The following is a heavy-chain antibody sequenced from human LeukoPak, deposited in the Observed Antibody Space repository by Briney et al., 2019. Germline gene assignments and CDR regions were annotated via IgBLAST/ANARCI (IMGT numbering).Heavy chain of an antibody. D-gene: IGHD2-2*02. CDR2: IGTAGDT. CDR1: GFTFSSYD. CDR3: ARAPHCSSTSCYMPYYFDY. Sequence: GGSLRLSCAASGFTFSSYDMHWVRQATGKGLEWVSAIGTAGDTYYPGSVKGRFTISRENAKNSLYLQMNSLRAGDTAVYYCARAPHCSSTSCYMPYYFDYWGQGTLVTVSP. V-gene: IGHV3-13*01. J-gene: IGHJ4*02.